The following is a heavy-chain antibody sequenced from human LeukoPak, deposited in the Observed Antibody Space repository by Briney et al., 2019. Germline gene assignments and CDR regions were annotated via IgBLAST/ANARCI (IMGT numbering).Heavy chain of an antibody. Sequence: GGSLRLSCAASGFTFSSYAMSWVRQAPGKGLEWVSAISGSGGSTYYADSVKGRFTISRDNSKNTLYLQMNSLRAEDTAVYYCAKIPESGAGYYDYVWGSFSPVYFDYWGQGTLVTVSS. CDR1: GFTFSSYA. V-gene: IGHV3-23*01. CDR3: AKIPESGAGYYDYVWGSFSPVYFDY. CDR2: ISGSGGST. J-gene: IGHJ4*02. D-gene: IGHD3-16*01.